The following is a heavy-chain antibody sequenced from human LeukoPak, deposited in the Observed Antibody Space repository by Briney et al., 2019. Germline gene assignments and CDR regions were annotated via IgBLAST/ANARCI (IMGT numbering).Heavy chain of an antibody. V-gene: IGHV4-4*07. Sequence: SETLSLTCTVSGGSISSYYWSWIRQPAGKGLEWIGRIYTSGSTNYNPSLKSRVTMSVDTSKNQFSLKLSSVTAADTAVYYCARGLSDSWSYYFDYWGQGTLVTVSS. J-gene: IGHJ4*02. CDR1: GGSISSYY. D-gene: IGHD6-13*01. CDR3: ARGLSDSWSYYFDY. CDR2: IYTSGST.